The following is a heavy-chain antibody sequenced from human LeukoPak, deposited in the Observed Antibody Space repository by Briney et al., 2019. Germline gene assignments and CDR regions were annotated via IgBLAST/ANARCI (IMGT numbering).Heavy chain of an antibody. V-gene: IGHV1-2*02. D-gene: IGHD6-19*01. Sequence: ASVTVSCKASGYTFTRYYIHWVRQAPGQGLEWMGWINPNSGGTNSAQKFQGRVTLTRDTSISTAYLELSSLRSDDTAVYYCARDLGSGWIIVDYWGQGTLVTVPS. CDR2: INPNSGGT. CDR3: ARDLGSGWIIVDY. J-gene: IGHJ4*02. CDR1: GYTFTRYY.